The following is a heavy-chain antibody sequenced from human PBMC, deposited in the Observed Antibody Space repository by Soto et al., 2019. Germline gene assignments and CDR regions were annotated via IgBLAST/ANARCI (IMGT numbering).Heavy chain of an antibody. Sequence: ASVKVSCKPFSYTFTSHGISGVPQARGQGLEGIGWMSGDNDNSNYGQKLHGRINMTTDTSTSTAYMELRSLRSDDTAVYYCARLQGDFWSGYHNTSYYYYYGMDVWGQGTTVTVSS. J-gene: IGHJ6*02. CDR1: SYTFTSHG. CDR2: MSGDNDNS. CDR3: ARLQGDFWSGYHNTSYYYYYGMDV. D-gene: IGHD3-3*01. V-gene: IGHV1-18*01.